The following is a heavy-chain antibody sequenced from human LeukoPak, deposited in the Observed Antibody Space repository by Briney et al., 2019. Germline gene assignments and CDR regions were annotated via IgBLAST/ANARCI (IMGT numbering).Heavy chain of an antibody. V-gene: IGHV3-7*01. CDR1: GFTFSSYW. J-gene: IGHJ4*02. D-gene: IGHD3-16*01. CDR3: ARVPQVWKATYYFDY. Sequence: GGSLRLSCAASGFTFSSYWMSWVRQAPGKGLEWVANIKHDGSEKYYVGSVKGRFTISRDNAKNSLYLQVNSLRAEDTAVYYCARVPQVWKATYYFDYWGQGTLVTFSS. CDR2: IKHDGSEK.